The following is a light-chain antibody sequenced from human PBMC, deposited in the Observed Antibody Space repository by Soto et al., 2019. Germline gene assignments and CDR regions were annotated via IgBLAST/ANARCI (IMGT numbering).Light chain of an antibody. Sequence: DIQMTQSPSTLSACVGDRVTITCRASQSISSWLAWYQQKPGRAPKLLIYKASSLESGVPSRFSGSGSGTEFTLTISSLQPDDFATYYCQQLNSYPLTFGPGTKVDIK. CDR3: QQLNSYPLT. V-gene: IGKV1-5*03. CDR2: KAS. J-gene: IGKJ3*01. CDR1: QSISSW.